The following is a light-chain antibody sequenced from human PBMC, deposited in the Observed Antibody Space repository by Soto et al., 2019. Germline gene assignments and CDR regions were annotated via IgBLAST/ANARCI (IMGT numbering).Light chain of an antibody. CDR1: QSISSY. CDR3: QRSFSTPLT. CDR2: AAS. J-gene: IGKJ4*01. Sequence: DIQMTQSPSSLSASVGDRVTITCRASQSISSYLHWYQQKPGKAPKLLIYAASSLQIGVPSRFSGSGSGTDFTLPISSLQPEDFATYYCQRSFSTPLTFGGWTKVDIK. V-gene: IGKV1-39*01.